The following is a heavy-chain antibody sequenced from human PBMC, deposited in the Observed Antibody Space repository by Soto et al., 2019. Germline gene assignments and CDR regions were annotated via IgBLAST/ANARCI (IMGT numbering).Heavy chain of an antibody. Sequence: EVQLVESGGDLIQPGESLRLSCAASGFTVSDNYMSWVRQAPGTGLEWVSVIYSGGSAFYAESVKGRFTISRDNSKNTVYLQMNSLRAEDTAIYYCARDRLELGTRRGGAFDIWGQGTVVTVSS. D-gene: IGHD1-7*01. CDR3: ARDRLELGTRRGGAFDI. J-gene: IGHJ3*02. V-gene: IGHV3-53*01. CDR1: GFTVSDNY. CDR2: IYSGGSA.